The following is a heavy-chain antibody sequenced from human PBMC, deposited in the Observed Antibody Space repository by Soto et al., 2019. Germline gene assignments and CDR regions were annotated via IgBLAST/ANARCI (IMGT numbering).Heavy chain of an antibody. CDR1: SGSISSSNW. Sequence: QVQLQESGPGLVKPSGTLSLTCAVSSGSISSSNWWSWVRQPPGKGLEWIGEIYHSESTNYNPSLKSRVTISVDKSKNQFSLKLSSVTAADTAVYYCARRGAGGSGSPPWSDWGQGTLVTVSS. CDR3: ARRGAGGSGSPPWSD. CDR2: IYHSEST. D-gene: IGHD3-10*01. V-gene: IGHV4-4*02. J-gene: IGHJ4*02.